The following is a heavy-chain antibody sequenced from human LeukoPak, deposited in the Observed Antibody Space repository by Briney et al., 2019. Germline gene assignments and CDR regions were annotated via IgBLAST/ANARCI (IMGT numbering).Heavy chain of an antibody. J-gene: IGHJ5*02. Sequence: SVKVSCKASGGSFSSYALSWVRQAPGQGLEWMGGIIPMFGTANYAQKFQGRLTMTADESTTTTYMELSSLRSEDTAVYYCAMNPSGDYLSWFDPWGQGTLVIVSS. CDR3: AMNPSGDYLSWFDP. CDR2: IIPMFGTA. CDR1: GGSFSSYA. V-gene: IGHV1-69*13. D-gene: IGHD1-26*01.